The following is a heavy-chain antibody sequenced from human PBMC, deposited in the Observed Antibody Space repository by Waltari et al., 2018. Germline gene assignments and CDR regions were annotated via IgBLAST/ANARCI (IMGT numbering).Heavy chain of an antibody. V-gene: IGHV4-4*02. CDR2: VYHDGRG. CDR3: GRTGGSGRNILEVDC. CDR1: GDSISTDNW. Sequence: QVQLQESGPGLVKPSGTLSLACAVSGDSISTDNWWTWVRQPPGKGLEWIGDVYHDGRGSYIPSVRSRVTMSVDRSKNEFSLTLFSVTAADTAVYFCGRTGGSGRNILEVDCWGQGILVTVSS. D-gene: IGHD3-3*02. J-gene: IGHJ4*02.